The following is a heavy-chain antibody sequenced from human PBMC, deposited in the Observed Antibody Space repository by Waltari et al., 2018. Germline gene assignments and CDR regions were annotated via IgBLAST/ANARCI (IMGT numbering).Heavy chain of an antibody. J-gene: IGHJ6*03. CDR3: ARVRGYCSGGSCHNYYYYYMDV. Sequence: QVQLQESGPGLVKPSETLSLTCTVSGGSISSYYWSWIRQPPGTGLEWIGYIYTSGSTNYNPSLKSRVTISVDTSKNQFSLKLSSVTAADTAVYYCARVRGYCSGGSCHNYYYYYMDVWGKGTTVTVSS. CDR1: GGSISSYY. CDR2: IYTSGST. D-gene: IGHD2-15*01. V-gene: IGHV4-4*09.